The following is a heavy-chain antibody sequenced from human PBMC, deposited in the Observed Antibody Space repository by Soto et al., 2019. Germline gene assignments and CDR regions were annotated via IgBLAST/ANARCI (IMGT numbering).Heavy chain of an antibody. CDR3: AREGPNYCSSGYYGY. J-gene: IGHJ4*02. CDR2: ISYDGDNK. CDR1: GFTFSNYA. V-gene: IGHV3-30-3*01. Sequence: QVQRVESGGGVVQPGRSLRLSCAASGFTFSNYAIHWVRQAPGKGLEWVAVISYDGDNKYYADSVKGRFTISRDNSKNTLFLQMNGLRAEDTAVYYCAREGPNYCSSGYYGYWGQGALVTVSS. D-gene: IGHD3-22*01.